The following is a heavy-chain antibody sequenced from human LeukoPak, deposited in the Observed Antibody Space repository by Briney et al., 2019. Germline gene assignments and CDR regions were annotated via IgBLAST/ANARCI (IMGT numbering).Heavy chain of an antibody. CDR3: ARAIASYGDSAF. V-gene: IGHV3-48*04. CDR1: GFKFGSFS. D-gene: IGHD5-18*01. J-gene: IGHJ4*02. CDR2: IASSSSAT. Sequence: GGSLRLSCAASGFKFGSFSMGWVRQAPGKGLEWLSYIASSSSATYYADSLMGRFTISRDNAKNSLYLQINSLRVDDTAVYYCARAIASYGDSAFWGQGTLVTVSS.